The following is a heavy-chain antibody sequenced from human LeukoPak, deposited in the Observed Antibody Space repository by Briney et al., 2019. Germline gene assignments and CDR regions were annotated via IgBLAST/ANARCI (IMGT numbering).Heavy chain of an antibody. D-gene: IGHD6-19*01. CDR2: IYTSGST. J-gene: IGHJ5*02. V-gene: IGHV4-61*02. CDR1: GGSISSGSYY. Sequence: PSETLSLTCTVSGGSISSGSYYWSWIRQPAGKGLEWIGRIYTSGSTNYNPSLKSRVTISVDTSKNQFSLKLSSVTAADTAVYYCARHFSLPAYSSGWYLKNWFDPWGQGTLVTVSS. CDR3: ARHFSLPAYSSGWYLKNWFDP.